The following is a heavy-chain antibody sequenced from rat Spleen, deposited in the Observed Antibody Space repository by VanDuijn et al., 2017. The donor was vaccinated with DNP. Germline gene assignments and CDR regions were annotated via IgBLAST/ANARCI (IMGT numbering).Heavy chain of an antibody. Sequence: EVRLVESGGGLVQPGRSLKLSCAASGFTFSDYYMAWVRQAPTKGLELVAYISYFGDNTYSGDSVKGRFTVSRDNAKSSLYLQMDSLRSEDTATYYCARRKNYGLSYYFDYWGQGVMVTVSS. V-gene: IGHV5-20*01. J-gene: IGHJ2*01. D-gene: IGHD1-6*01. CDR2: ISYFGDNT. CDR1: GFTFSDYY. CDR3: ARRKNYGLSYYFDY.